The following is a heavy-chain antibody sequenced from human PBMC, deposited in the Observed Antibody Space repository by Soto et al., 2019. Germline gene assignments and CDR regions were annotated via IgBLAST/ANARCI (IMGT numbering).Heavy chain of an antibody. J-gene: IGHJ4*02. D-gene: IGHD1-7*01. CDR3: AKVHWNFLVYYFDY. CDR1: GFTFTSYA. Sequence: QVQLVESGGDVVQPGRSLRLSCEASGFTFTSYAMHWVRQAPGKGLEWVAVISDDGRNYYYADSVEGRFTISRDNSKNTLFLQMNSLRAEDTAVYYCAKVHWNFLVYYFDYWGQGTLVTVSS. CDR2: ISDDGRNY. V-gene: IGHV3-30*18.